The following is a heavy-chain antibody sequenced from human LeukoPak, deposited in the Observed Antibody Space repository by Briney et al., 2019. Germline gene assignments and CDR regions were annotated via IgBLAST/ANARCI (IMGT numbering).Heavy chain of an antibody. D-gene: IGHD3-10*01. CDR1: GGSISSYY. CDR2: IYYSGST. J-gene: IGHJ5*02. Sequence: SETLSLTCTVSGGSISSYYWSWTRQPPGKGLEWIGYIYYSGSTNYNPSLKSRVTISVDTSKNQFSLKLSSVTAADTAVYYCASSPRGWGWFDPWGQGTLVTVSS. V-gene: IGHV4-59*01. CDR3: ASSPRGWGWFDP.